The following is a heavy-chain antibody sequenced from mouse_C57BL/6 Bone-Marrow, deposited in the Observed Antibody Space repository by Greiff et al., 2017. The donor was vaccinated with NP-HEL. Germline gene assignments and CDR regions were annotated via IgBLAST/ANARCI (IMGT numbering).Heavy chain of an antibody. D-gene: IGHD4-1*01. V-gene: IGHV5-6*01. J-gene: IGHJ2*01. CDR3: ARRLGTVGFDY. Sequence: EVQRVESGGDLVKPGGSLKLSCAASGFTFSSYGMSWVRQTPDKRLEWVATISSGGSYTYYPDSVKGRFTISRDNAKNTLYLQMSSLKSEDTAMYYCARRLGTVGFDYWGQGTTLTVSS. CDR2: ISSGGSYT. CDR1: GFTFSSYG.